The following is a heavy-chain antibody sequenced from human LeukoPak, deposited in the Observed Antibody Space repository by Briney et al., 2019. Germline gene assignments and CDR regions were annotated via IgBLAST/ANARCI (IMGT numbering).Heavy chain of an antibody. J-gene: IGHJ6*02. CDR3: ARGKPYMVRGVIRYYYGIDV. CDR1: GGSFSGYS. CDR2: INHSGST. D-gene: IGHD3-10*01. Sequence: LGTLSLSSADSGGSFSGYSWSWIRQPPRKGLEWIWEINHSGSTNYNPSLTSRVTISVDTSKHQFSLKLSSVTAADTTVYYCARGKPYMVRGVIRYYYGIDVWGQGTTVTGSS. V-gene: IGHV4-34*01.